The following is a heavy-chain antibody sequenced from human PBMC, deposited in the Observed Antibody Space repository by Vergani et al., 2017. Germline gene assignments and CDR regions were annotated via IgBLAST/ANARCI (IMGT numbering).Heavy chain of an antibody. CDR3: ARDSGQRYCSGGSCYPLEVSDYYYGMDV. V-gene: IGHV1-46*01. Sequence: QVQLVQSGAEVKKPGASVKVSCKASGYTFTSYYMHWVRQAPGQGLEWMGIINPSGGSTSYAQKFQGRVTITRDTSTSTVYMELSSLRSEDTAVYYCARDSGQRYCSGGSCYPLEVSDYYYGMDVWGQGTTVTVSS. J-gene: IGHJ6*02. CDR1: GYTFTSYY. D-gene: IGHD2-15*01. CDR2: INPSGGST.